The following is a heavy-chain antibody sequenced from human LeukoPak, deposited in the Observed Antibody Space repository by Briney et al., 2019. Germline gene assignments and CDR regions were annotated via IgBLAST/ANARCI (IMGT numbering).Heavy chain of an antibody. CDR2: IRYDGSNK. CDR1: GFTFSSYG. V-gene: IGHV3-30*02. Sequence: GGSLRLSCAASGFTFSSYGMHWVRQAPGKGLEWVAFIRYDGSNKYYADSVKGRFTNSRDNPKNTLYLQMNSLRAEDTAVYYCAKDRTLGYYDSSGLNYWGQGTLVTVSS. D-gene: IGHD3-22*01. CDR3: AKDRTLGYYDSSGLNY. J-gene: IGHJ4*02.